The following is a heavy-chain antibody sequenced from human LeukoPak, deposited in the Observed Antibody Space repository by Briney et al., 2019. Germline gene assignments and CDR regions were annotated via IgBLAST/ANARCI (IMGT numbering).Heavy chain of an antibody. CDR2: IYPDDSDT. J-gene: IGHJ6*02. Sequence: GESLKISFQGSGYRFTSYWIGWVRPMPGKGLEWMGIIYPDDSDTRYSPSFQGQVTISADKSISTAYLQWRSLKASDTAMYHCARQDGITMIVGPMDVWGQGTTVTVSS. D-gene: IGHD3-22*01. CDR3: ARQDGITMIVGPMDV. V-gene: IGHV5-51*01. CDR1: GYRFTSYW.